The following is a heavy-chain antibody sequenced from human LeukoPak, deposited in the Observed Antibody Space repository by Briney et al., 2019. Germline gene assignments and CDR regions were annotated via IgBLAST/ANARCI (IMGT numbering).Heavy chain of an antibody. CDR3: AKGSTVTTYGWGVDY. Sequence: AGGSLRLSCAASGFTFSTYAMNWVRQAPGKGLEWVSVISGSGDDTYYADSVKGRFTISRDNSKNTLYLQMNSLRAEDTAVYYCAKGSTVTTYGWGVDYWGQGTLVTVSS. D-gene: IGHD4-17*01. CDR2: ISGSGDDT. V-gene: IGHV3-23*01. CDR1: GFTFSTYA. J-gene: IGHJ4*02.